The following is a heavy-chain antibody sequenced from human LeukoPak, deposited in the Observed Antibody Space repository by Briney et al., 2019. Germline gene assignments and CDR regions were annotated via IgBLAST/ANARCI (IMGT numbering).Heavy chain of an antibody. D-gene: IGHD2/OR15-2a*01. CDR3: ASVRHDPLEYYYYIDV. CDR2: INPSGSP. Sequence: PSETLSLTCAVSGDSFSRYYWTWIRQPPGKGLEWLGEINPSGSPDYNPSLKSRATISVDTSKNQFSLRLTSVTAADTAVYYCASVRHDPLEYYYYIDVWGKGTTVTVS. V-gene: IGHV4-34*01. J-gene: IGHJ6*03. CDR1: GDSFSRYY.